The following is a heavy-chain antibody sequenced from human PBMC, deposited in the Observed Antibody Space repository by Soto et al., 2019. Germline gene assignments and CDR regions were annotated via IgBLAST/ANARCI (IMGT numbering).Heavy chain of an antibody. J-gene: IGHJ4*02. CDR1: GYTFTSYW. D-gene: IGHD6-19*01. V-gene: IGHV5-51*01. Sequence: RGESLKISCKGSGYTFTSYWIAWVRQMPGKGLEWMGIIYPGDSDTRYSPSFQGQVSISADKSISTAYLQWSSLKASDTAMYYCARQDGSALYYFDYWGQGTLVTVSS. CDR2: IYPGDSDT. CDR3: ARQDGSALYYFDY.